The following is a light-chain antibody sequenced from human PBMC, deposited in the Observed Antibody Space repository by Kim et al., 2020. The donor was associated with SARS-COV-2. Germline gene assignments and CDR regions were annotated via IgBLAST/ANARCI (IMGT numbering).Light chain of an antibody. V-gene: IGKV3-20*01. CDR1: QSVRSSY. Sequence: EIVLTQSPGTLSLSPGERATLSCRARQSVRSSYLAWYQQKPGQGPRLLIYGASSRATGIPDRFSGSGSGTDFTLTISRVEPEDFAVYYCQHYATSPRTFGQGTKVDIK. CDR3: QHYATSPRT. J-gene: IGKJ1*01. CDR2: GAS.